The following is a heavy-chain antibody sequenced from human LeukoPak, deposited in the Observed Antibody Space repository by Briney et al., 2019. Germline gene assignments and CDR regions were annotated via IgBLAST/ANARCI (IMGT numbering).Heavy chain of an antibody. CDR3: ARGPVAGILSGSYFQH. CDR2: IIPIFGTA. D-gene: IGHD6-19*01. V-gene: IGHV1-69*05. J-gene: IGHJ1*01. Sequence: SVKVSCKASGGTFSSYAISWVRQAPGQGLEWMGGIIPIFGTANYAQKFQGRVTITTDESTSTAYMELSSLRSEDTAVYYCARGPVAGILSGSYFQHWGQGTLVTVSS. CDR1: GGTFSSYA.